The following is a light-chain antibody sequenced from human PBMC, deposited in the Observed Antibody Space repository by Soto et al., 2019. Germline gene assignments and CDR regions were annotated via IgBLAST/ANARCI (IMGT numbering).Light chain of an antibody. V-gene: IGLV2-11*01. Sequence: QSALTQPRSVSGSLGQSVTISCTGTSGDVGDYNYVSWYQKQSGQAPKLMIYDVIKRPSGVPDRFSGSKSGNTASLTISGLQAEDEADYYCCSYGGNYTPYVFGTGTK. CDR1: SGDVGDYNY. CDR2: DVI. CDR3: CSYGGNYTPYV. J-gene: IGLJ1*01.